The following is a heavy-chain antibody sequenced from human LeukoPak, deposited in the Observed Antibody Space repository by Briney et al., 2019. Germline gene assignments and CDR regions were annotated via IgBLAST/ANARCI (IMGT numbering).Heavy chain of an antibody. D-gene: IGHD6-19*01. V-gene: IGHV4-59*08. CDR2: IYYSGST. CDR1: GGSISSYY. J-gene: IGHJ4*02. Sequence: SETLSLTCTVSGGSISSYYWSWIRQPPGKGLEWIGYIYYSGSTNYNPSLKSRVTISVDTSKNQFSLKLSSVTAADTAVYYCARYYSSGWSYYFDYWGQGTLVTVSS. CDR3: ARYYSSGWSYYFDY.